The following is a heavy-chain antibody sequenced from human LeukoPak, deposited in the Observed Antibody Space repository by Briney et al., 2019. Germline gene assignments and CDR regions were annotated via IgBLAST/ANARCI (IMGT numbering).Heavy chain of an antibody. CDR3: ARHTTVTTGYRYLDY. CDR2: IYYSGST. Sequence: SETLSLTCAVSGYSISSGYYWGWIRQPPGQGLEWIGSIYYSGSTYYNPSLKSRVTISVDTSKNQFSLKLSSVTAADTAVYYCARHTTVTTGYRYLDYWGQGTLVTVSS. D-gene: IGHD4-17*01. J-gene: IGHJ4*02. CDR1: GYSISSGYY. V-gene: IGHV4-38-2*01.